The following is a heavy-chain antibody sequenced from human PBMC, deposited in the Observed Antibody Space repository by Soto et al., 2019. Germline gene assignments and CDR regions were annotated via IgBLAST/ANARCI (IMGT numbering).Heavy chain of an antibody. Sequence: SETLSLTCTVFGGSISSSSSYWGWIRQPPGKGLEWVGSIYYLGNTYYNPSLESRVSISVDTSKNQFSLKLSSVTAADTAVYYCASRRRRYFSSTSSPKAKNDFDIRGQGTMVTVS. J-gene: IGHJ3*02. D-gene: IGHD2-2*01. CDR3: ASRRRRYFSSTSSPKAKNDFDI. V-gene: IGHV4-39*07. CDR1: GGSISSSSSY. CDR2: IYYLGNT.